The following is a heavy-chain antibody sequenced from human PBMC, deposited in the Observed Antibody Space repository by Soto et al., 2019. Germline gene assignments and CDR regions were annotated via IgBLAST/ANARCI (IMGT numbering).Heavy chain of an antibody. CDR2: ISAYIGNT. CDR1: GYTFTSYG. J-gene: IGHJ3*02. Sequence: QVQLVQSGAEVKKPGASVKVSCKASGYTFTSYGISWVRQAPGQGLEWMGWISAYIGNTNYGQKLQGRVTMTTDTSTSNAYMELRSLRSADTYLYYCAREWLNKRMVRGFPDAFDIWGQGTMVTVSS. V-gene: IGHV1-18*01. D-gene: IGHD3-10*01. CDR3: AREWLNKRMVRGFPDAFDI.